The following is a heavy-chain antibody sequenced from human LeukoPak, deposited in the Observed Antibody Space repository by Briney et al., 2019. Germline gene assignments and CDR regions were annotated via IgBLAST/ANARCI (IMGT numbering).Heavy chain of an antibody. Sequence: GGSLRLSCAASGFTFSGSAMHWVRQASGKGLEWVGRIRSKANSYATADAASVTGRFTISRDDSKNTAYLQMNSLKTEDTAVYYCTRQGQQLVLWGQGTLVTVSS. D-gene: IGHD6-13*01. J-gene: IGHJ4*02. CDR2: IRSKANSYAT. V-gene: IGHV3-73*01. CDR3: TRQGQQLVL. CDR1: GFTFSGSA.